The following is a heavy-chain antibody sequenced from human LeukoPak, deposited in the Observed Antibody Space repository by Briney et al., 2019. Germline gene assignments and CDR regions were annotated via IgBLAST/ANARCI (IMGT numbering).Heavy chain of an antibody. CDR1: GGTFSSYA. J-gene: IGHJ6*03. CDR3: AREHGKYDFQMSYYYYMDV. CDR2: IIPIFGTA. D-gene: IGHD3-3*01. Sequence: ASVTVSCKASGGTFSSYAISWVRQAPGQGLEWMGGIIPIFGTANYAQKFQGRVTITTDESTSTAYMELSSLRSEDTAVYYCAREHGKYDFQMSYYYYMDVWGKGTTVTVSS. V-gene: IGHV1-69*05.